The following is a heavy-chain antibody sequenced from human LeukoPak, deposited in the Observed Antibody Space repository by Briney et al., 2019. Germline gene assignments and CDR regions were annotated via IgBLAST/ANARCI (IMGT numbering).Heavy chain of an antibody. J-gene: IGHJ4*02. CDR1: GFTFSSYW. V-gene: IGHV3-74*01. Sequence: AGGSLRLSCAASGFTFSSYWMHWVRQAPGKGPVWVSRINTDGSSTSYADSVKGRFTISRDNAKNTLYLQMNSLRAEDTAVYYCARDSSGSHDYWGQGTLVTVSS. CDR2: INTDGSST. D-gene: IGHD1-26*01. CDR3: ARDSSGSHDY.